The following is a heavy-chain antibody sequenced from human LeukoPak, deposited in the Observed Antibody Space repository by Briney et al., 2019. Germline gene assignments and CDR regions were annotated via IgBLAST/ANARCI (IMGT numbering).Heavy chain of an antibody. CDR1: GGTFSSYA. Sequence: ASVEVSCKASGGTFSSYAISWVRQAPGQGLEWMGGIIPIFGTANYAQKFQGRVTITADKSTSTAYMELSSLRSEDTAVYYCARGFEGSGNWFDPWGQGTLVTVSS. CDR3: ARGFEGSGNWFDP. J-gene: IGHJ5*02. D-gene: IGHD6-25*01. V-gene: IGHV1-69*06. CDR2: IIPIFGTA.